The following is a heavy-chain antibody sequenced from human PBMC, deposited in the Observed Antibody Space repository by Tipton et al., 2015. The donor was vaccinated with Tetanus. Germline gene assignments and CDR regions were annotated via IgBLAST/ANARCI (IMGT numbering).Heavy chain of an antibody. CDR1: GHNSRSYW. Sequence: QLVQSGAEVRKPGQSLKISCKASGHNSRSYWINWVRQMPGKGLEWMGIISPGDSEATYSPSFEGHVTTSLDKSISTAYLQWTSLKPSDTAIYFCARLPKHYSASGSTWGRGTLVTVSS. CDR3: ARLPKHYSASGST. D-gene: IGHD3-10*01. J-gene: IGHJ5*02. CDR2: ISPGDSEA. V-gene: IGHV5-51*01.